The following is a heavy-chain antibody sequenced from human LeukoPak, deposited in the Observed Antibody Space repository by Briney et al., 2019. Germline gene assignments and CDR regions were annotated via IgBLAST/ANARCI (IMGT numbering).Heavy chain of an antibody. J-gene: IGHJ4*02. V-gene: IGHV4-31*03. CDR1: GGSISSGGYY. Sequence: SETLSLTCTVSGGSISSGGYYWSWIRQHPGKGLEWIGYIYYSGSTYYNPSLKSRVTISVDTSKNQFSLKLSSVTAADTAVYYCARADYDRSGFTDYWGQGTLVTVSS. CDR2: IYYSGST. D-gene: IGHD3-22*01. CDR3: ARADYDRSGFTDY.